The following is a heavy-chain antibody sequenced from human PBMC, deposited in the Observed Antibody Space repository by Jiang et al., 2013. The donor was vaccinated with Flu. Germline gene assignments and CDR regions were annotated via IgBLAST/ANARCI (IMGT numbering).Heavy chain of an antibody. CDR3: ARGRFSHYYYMHV. CDR2: IIPIFSTA. J-gene: IGHJ6*03. D-gene: IGHD1-26*01. CDR1: GDTFISYA. V-gene: IGHV1-69*01. Sequence: CKAYGDTFISYALSWVRQAPGQGLEWMGGIIPIFSTAAYAQKFQGRVTITADEATTTAYMELSSLRSDDTAVYYCARGRFSHYYYMHVWGRGTTVIVSS.